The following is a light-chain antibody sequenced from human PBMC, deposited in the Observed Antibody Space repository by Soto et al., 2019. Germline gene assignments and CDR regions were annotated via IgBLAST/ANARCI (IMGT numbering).Light chain of an antibody. Sequence: IKMTHSPSTRSASVGEGVTITCRASQDISNYLNWYQQKPGKAPKLLIYDASNLETGVPSRFSGSGSGTDFTFTISSLQPEDIATYYCQQYDNLPPINFGQGTRLEIK. CDR3: QQYDNLPPIN. V-gene: IGKV1-33*01. J-gene: IGKJ5*01. CDR2: DAS. CDR1: QDISNY.